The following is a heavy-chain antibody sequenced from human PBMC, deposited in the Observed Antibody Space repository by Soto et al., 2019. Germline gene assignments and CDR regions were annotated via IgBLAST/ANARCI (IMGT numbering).Heavy chain of an antibody. D-gene: IGHD6-13*01. Sequence: QLQLQESGPGLLKPSETLSLTCSVSGGSVSSTSHYWGWIRQPPGKGLEWIGNIYYSGSTYYNPPLKIRVTISVDTSKKHFSLKLYSVAAADTAVYYCARHKDNSTWYLLPDYCGKGTLVTVAS. CDR3: ARHKDNSTWYLLPDY. CDR2: IYYSGST. V-gene: IGHV4-39*01. CDR1: GGSVSSTSHY. J-gene: IGHJ4*02.